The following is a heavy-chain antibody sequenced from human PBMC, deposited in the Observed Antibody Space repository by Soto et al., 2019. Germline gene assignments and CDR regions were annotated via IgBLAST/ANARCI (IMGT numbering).Heavy chain of an antibody. CDR1: GFKISSSS. CDR2: ISDSGSNT. V-gene: IGHV3-48*01. J-gene: IGHJ6*02. CDR3: ARDHEMYYYDSSGYSLGMDV. Sequence: EVQLVESGGGLVQPGGSLRLSCAAFGFKISSSSMNWVRQAPGRGLEWVAYISDSGSNTLYADSVKGRFTVSRDTAKNSLYLQMNSLRAEDTAVYYCARDHEMYYYDSSGYSLGMDVWGQGTTVTVSS. D-gene: IGHD3-22*01.